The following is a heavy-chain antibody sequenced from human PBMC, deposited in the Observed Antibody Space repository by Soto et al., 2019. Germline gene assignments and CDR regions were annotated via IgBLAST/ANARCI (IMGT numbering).Heavy chain of an antibody. Sequence: QVPLVQSGAEVKKPGSSVKVSCKASGGTFSSYAISWVRQAPGQGLEWMGGIIPIFGTANYAQKFQGRVTITADESTSTAYMELSSLRSEDTAVYYCAREYCSGGSCSTLYGMDVWGQGTTVTVSS. CDR3: AREYCSGGSCSTLYGMDV. CDR1: GGTFSSYA. D-gene: IGHD2-15*01. V-gene: IGHV1-69*01. J-gene: IGHJ6*02. CDR2: IIPIFGTA.